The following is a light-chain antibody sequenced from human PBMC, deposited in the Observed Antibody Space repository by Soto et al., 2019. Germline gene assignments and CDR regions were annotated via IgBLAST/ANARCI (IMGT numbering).Light chain of an antibody. J-gene: IGKJ1*01. CDR3: QQYGSSPWT. CDR1: QSVRSSY. V-gene: IGKV3-20*01. Sequence: EIVLTQSPGTLSLSPGERATLSCRASQSVRSSYLAWYQQKPDQAPRLLIYGASSRATGIPDRFSGSGSGTDFTLTISRLELEDFAVYYCQQYGSSPWTFGQGTKVEIK. CDR2: GAS.